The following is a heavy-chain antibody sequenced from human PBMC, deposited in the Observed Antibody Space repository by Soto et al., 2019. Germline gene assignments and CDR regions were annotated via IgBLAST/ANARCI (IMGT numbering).Heavy chain of an antibody. CDR3: ARTLHIYYYYGMDV. V-gene: IGHV4-59*08. CDR2: IYYSGSS. Sequence: SETLSLTCTVSGGSIGNSYWSWIRQSPGKGLEWIGYIYYSGSSNYNPSLKSRVSISVDTSKNQFSLKLSSVTAADTAVYYCARTLHIYYYYGMDVWGQGTTVTVSS. J-gene: IGHJ6*02. CDR1: GGSIGNSY.